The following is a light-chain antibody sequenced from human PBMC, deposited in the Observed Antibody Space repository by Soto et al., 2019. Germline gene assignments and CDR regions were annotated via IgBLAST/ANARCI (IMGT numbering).Light chain of an antibody. CDR3: SSYASSSTLV. Sequence: QSALTQPASVSRSPGQSITISCTGASSDVGGYNFVSWYQQHPGKAPKVMIFEVSNRPSGVSNRFSGSKSGNTASLTISGLQAEDEADYYCSSYASSSTLVFGTGTKVTVL. CDR2: EVS. J-gene: IGLJ1*01. V-gene: IGLV2-14*01. CDR1: SSDVGGYNF.